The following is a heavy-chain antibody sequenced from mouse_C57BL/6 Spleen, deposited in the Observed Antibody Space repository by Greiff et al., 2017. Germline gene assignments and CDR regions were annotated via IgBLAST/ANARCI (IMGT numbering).Heavy chain of an antibody. CDR2: IYPGSGNT. J-gene: IGHJ4*01. D-gene: IGHD1-1*01. V-gene: IGHV1-76*01. CDR3: ARSRYYGEAMDY. CDR1: GYTSTDYY. Sequence: QVQLQQSGAELVRPGASVKLSCKASGYTSTDYYINWVKQRPGQGLEWIARIYPGSGNTYYNEKFKGKATLTAEKSSSTAYMQLSSLTSEDSAVYFCARSRYYGEAMDYWGQGTSVTVSS.